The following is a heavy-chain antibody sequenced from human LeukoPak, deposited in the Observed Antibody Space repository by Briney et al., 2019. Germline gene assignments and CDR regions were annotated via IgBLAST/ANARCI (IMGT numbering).Heavy chain of an antibody. D-gene: IGHD3-22*01. V-gene: IGHV1-69*05. Sequence: SVKVACKASGGTFSSYAISWVRQAPGQGLEWMGRIIPIFGTANYAQKFQGRVTITTDESTSTAYMELSSLRSEDTAVYYCARDRHYYYDSSGSSYYYYMDVWGKGTTVTVSS. J-gene: IGHJ6*03. CDR2: IIPIFGTA. CDR3: ARDRHYYYDSSGSSYYYYMDV. CDR1: GGTFSSYA.